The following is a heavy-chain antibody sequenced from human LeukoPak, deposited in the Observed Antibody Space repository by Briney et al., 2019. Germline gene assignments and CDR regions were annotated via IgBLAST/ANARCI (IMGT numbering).Heavy chain of an antibody. CDR3: ARGARDGPNRY. CDR1: VYTFNNSD. V-gene: IGHV1-8*03. CDR2: MNPHSGDT. J-gene: IGHJ4*02. Sequence: ASVTVSYKPAVYTFNNSDIKWVRRAPGQGLEWMGWMNPHSGDTVYAPKFQDRVTITRNTSISTTYMELSRLRSDLSPVYYCARGARDGPNRYWGQGTLVTVSS. D-gene: IGHD5-24*01.